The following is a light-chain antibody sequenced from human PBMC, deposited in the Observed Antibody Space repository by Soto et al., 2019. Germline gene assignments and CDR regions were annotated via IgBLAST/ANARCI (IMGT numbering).Light chain of an antibody. Sequence: EIVLTQSPGTLSLSPGERATLSCRASQRVSSNYLAWYQQKPGQAPRLLIYGASSRATGIPERFSGSGSGTDFTLNISTLEPEDFAVYYCQLFGSSPRYTFGQGTNLEIK. CDR2: GAS. V-gene: IGKV3-20*01. CDR3: QLFGSSPRYT. CDR1: QRVSSNY. J-gene: IGKJ2*01.